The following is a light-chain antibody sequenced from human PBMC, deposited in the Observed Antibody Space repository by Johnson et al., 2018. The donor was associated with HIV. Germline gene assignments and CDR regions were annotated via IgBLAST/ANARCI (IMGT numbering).Light chain of an antibody. Sequence: QSILTQPPSVSAAPGRWVTVSCSGTTSNIGDHSVSWFQHLPGAAPKLLIYDNDRRPSGVPDRFSGSKSAASATLAITGLQSGDEGDYYCATWDASLSANVVGPGTKVTVL. CDR2: DND. V-gene: IGLV1-51*02. J-gene: IGLJ1*01. CDR3: ATWDASLSANV. CDR1: TSNIGDHS.